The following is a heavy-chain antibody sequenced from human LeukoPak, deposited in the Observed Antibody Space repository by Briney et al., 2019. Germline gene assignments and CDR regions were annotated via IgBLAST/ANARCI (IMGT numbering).Heavy chain of an antibody. J-gene: IGHJ4*02. CDR3: ARHVDTATDYFDY. D-gene: IGHD5-18*01. CDR1: GGSISSSSYY. V-gene: IGHV4-39*01. Sequence: SETLSLTCTVSGGSISSSSYYWGWIRQPPGKGLEWIGSIYYSGSSYYNPSLKSRVTISVHTSKNQFTLKLSSVTAADTAVYYCARHVDTATDYFDYWGQGTLVTVSS. CDR2: IYYSGSS.